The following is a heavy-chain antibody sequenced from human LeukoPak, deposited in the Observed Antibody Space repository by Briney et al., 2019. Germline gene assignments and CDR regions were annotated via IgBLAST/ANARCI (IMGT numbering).Heavy chain of an antibody. J-gene: IGHJ4*02. CDR1: GYTFTGYY. Sequence: ASVKVSCKASGYTFTGYYMHWVRQAPGQRLEWMGWINAGNGNTKYSQKFQGRVTITRDTSASTAYMELSSLRSEDTAVYYCARGGLTRYYYDSSGYPPDYWGQGTLVTVSS. CDR2: INAGNGNT. V-gene: IGHV1-3*01. D-gene: IGHD3-22*01. CDR3: ARGGLTRYYYDSSGYPPDY.